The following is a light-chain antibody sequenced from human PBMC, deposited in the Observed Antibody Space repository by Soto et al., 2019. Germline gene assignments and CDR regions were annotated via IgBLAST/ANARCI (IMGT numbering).Light chain of an antibody. V-gene: IGKV1-5*01. CDR3: QQYSTYLYT. CDR1: QSISRC. CDR2: DAS. Sequence: DIQMTQSPSTLSASVGDGVTITCRASQSISRCLAWYQQKPGKAPKLLIYDASSLQSGVQSRFIGSRAGTDFTLTVSRLQPDDFATYYCQQYSTYLYTFGQGTKLEIK. J-gene: IGKJ2*01.